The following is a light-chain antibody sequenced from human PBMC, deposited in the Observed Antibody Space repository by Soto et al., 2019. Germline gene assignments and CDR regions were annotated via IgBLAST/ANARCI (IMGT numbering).Light chain of an antibody. J-gene: IGKJ5*01. CDR3: QFYGSSLIT. Sequence: DIQMTQSPSSLSAVVGDRVTITCRASRGIGDRLAWFQQKPGKAPKLLIYDASNLESGVPSRFSGSGSGTDFTLTISRLEPEDSAVYYCQFYGSSLITFGQGTRLEIK. CDR1: RGIGDR. V-gene: IGKV1-12*01. CDR2: DAS.